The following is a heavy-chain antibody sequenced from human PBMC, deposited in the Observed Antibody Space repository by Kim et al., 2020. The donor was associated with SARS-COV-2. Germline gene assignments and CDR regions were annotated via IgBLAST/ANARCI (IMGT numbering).Heavy chain of an antibody. CDR3: ARIGVIYYDSSGYYYLDY. D-gene: IGHD3-22*01. V-gene: IGHV5-51*01. CDR1: GYSFTSYW. CDR2: IYPGDSDT. Sequence: GESLKISRKGSGYSFTSYWIGWVRQMPGKGLEWMGIIYPGDSDTRYSPSFQGQVTISADKSISTAYLQWSSLKASDTAMYYCARIGVIYYDSSGYYYLDYWGQGTLVTVSS. J-gene: IGHJ4*02.